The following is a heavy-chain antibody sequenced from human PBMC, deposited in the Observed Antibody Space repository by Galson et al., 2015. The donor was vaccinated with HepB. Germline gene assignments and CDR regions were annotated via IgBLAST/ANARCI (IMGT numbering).Heavy chain of an antibody. Sequence: SLRLSCAASGFTFDDYAMHWVRQIPGKGLEWVSGISWNSGKIHYADSVKGRFTISRDNAKNSLYLQMNSLRAEDTALYYCAKGGMLVVAACDYWGQGTLVTASS. CDR1: GFTFDDYA. J-gene: IGHJ4*02. V-gene: IGHV3-9*01. D-gene: IGHD3-22*01. CDR2: ISWNSGKI. CDR3: AKGGMLVVAACDY.